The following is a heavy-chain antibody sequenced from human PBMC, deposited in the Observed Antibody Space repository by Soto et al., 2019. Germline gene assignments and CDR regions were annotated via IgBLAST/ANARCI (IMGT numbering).Heavy chain of an antibody. CDR1: GGSISSGGYY. CDR2: IYYSGST. D-gene: IGHD3-3*01. Sequence: SETLSLTCTVSGGSISSGGYYWSWIRQHPGKCLEWIGYIYYSGSTYYNPSLKSRVTISVDTSKNQFSLKLSSVTAADTAMYYCAGAGDSTYYDFWSGYSAHFDYWGQGTLVT. CDR3: AGAGDSTYYDFWSGYSAHFDY. J-gene: IGHJ4*02. V-gene: IGHV4-31*03.